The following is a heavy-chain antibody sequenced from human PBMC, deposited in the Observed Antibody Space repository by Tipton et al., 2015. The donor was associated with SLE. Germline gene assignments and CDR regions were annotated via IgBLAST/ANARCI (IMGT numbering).Heavy chain of an antibody. J-gene: IGHJ4*02. D-gene: IGHD1-26*01. CDR2: ISYDGSNK. CDR1: GFTFSNYG. CDR3: AKDREGATDY. Sequence: SLRLSCAASGFTFSNYGMHWVRQAPGKGLEWVAVISYDGSNKYYADSVKGRFTISRDNSKNTLYLQMNSLRAEDTAVYYCAKDREGATDYWGQGTLVTVSS. V-gene: IGHV3-30*18.